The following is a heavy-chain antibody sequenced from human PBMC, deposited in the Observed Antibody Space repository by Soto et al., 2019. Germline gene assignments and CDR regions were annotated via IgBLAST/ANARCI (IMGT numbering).Heavy chain of an antibody. CDR3: ARGPDDSYYYDSSGYYFHFDY. Sequence: QVQLVESGGGVVQPGRSLRLSCAASGFTFSSYGMHWVRQAPGKGLEWVPVIWYDGSNKYYADSVKGRFTISRDNSKNTLYLQMNSLRAEDTAVYYCARGPDDSYYYDSSGYYFHFDYWGQGTLVTVSS. D-gene: IGHD3-22*01. J-gene: IGHJ4*02. V-gene: IGHV3-33*01. CDR1: GFTFSSYG. CDR2: IWYDGSNK.